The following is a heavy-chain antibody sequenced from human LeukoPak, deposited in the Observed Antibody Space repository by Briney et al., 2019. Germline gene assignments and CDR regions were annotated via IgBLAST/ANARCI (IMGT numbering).Heavy chain of an antibody. J-gene: IGHJ1*01. Sequence: SETLPLTCTVSGGSISSGGYYWSWIRQPPGKGLEWIGYIYYSGSTNYNPSLKSRVTISVDTSKNQFSLKLSSVTAADTAVYYCARGRRVPGYFQHWGQGTLVTVSS. CDR3: ARGRRVPGYFQH. V-gene: IGHV4-61*08. CDR1: GGSISSGGYY. CDR2: IYYSGST.